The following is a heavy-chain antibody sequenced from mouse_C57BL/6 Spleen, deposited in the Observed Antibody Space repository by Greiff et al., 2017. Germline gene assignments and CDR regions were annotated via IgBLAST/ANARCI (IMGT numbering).Heavy chain of an antibody. J-gene: IGHJ3*01. D-gene: IGHD1-1*01. CDR1: GYTFTDYN. Sequence: DVHLVESGPELVKPGASVKIPCKASGYTFTDYNMDWVKQSHGKSLEWIGDINPNNGGTIYNQKFKGKATLTVDKSSSTAYMELRSLTSEDTAVYYCARSGLLLPFAYWGQGTLVTVSA. CDR2: INPNNGGT. V-gene: IGHV1-18*01. CDR3: ARSGLLLPFAY.